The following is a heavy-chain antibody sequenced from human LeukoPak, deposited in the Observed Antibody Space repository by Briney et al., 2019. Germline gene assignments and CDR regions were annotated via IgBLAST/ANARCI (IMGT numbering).Heavy chain of an antibody. CDR3: ARDRVVVAATPDYYYGMDV. J-gene: IGHJ6*02. D-gene: IGHD2-15*01. CDR1: GGSLSSSSYY. CDR2: IYYSGST. Sequence: PSETLSLTCTVSGGSLSSSSYYWGWIRQPPGKGLEWIGSIYYSGSTYYNPSLKSRVTISVDTSKNQSSLKLSSVTAADTAVYYCARDRVVVAATPDYYYGMDVWGQGTTVTVSS. V-gene: IGHV4-39*07.